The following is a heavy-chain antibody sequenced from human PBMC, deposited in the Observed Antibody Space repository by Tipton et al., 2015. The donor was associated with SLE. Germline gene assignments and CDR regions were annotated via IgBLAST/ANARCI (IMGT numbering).Heavy chain of an antibody. J-gene: IGHJ4*02. Sequence: TPSLTCAVYGGSFSGYYWSWIRQPPGKGLEWIGEINHSGSTNYNPSLKSRVTISVDTSKNQFSLKLSSVTAADTAVYYCARSGSDGRYFDYWGQGTLVTVSS. V-gene: IGHV4-34*01. CDR1: GGSFSGYY. D-gene: IGHD3-10*01. CDR3: ARSGSDGRYFDY. CDR2: INHSGST.